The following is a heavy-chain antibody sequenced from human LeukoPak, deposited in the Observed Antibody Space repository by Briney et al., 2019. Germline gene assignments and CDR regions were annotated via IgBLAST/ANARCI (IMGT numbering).Heavy chain of an antibody. CDR3: ARGGVTSVVDV. Sequence: ASVKVSCKTSGYTFRNYGITWVRQIPGQGLEWMGWISPYNGNTNYAQKLQGRVTMTTDTSTSTAYMELRSLTSDDTAVYYCARGGVTSVVDVWGKGTTVTISS. D-gene: IGHD4-23*01. V-gene: IGHV1-18*01. CDR2: ISPYNGNT. J-gene: IGHJ6*04. CDR1: GYTFRNYG.